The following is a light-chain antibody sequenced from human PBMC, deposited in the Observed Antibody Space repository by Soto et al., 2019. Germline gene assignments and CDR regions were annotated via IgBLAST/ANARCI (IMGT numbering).Light chain of an antibody. CDR2: RAS. CDR3: QQHSNYPIT. Sequence: DIQMTQSPSTLSASVGDRVTITCRSSRNIGSWLAWYQQKAGKAPNLLIYRASILETGVPSRFTGSASGTEFTLTISSLQPDDFATHYCQQHSNYPITFGGGTKVDIK. CDR1: RNIGSW. V-gene: IGKV1-5*03. J-gene: IGKJ4*01.